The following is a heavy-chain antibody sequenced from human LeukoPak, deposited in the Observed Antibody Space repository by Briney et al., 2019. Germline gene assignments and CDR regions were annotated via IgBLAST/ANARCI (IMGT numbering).Heavy chain of an antibody. J-gene: IGHJ4*02. V-gene: IGHV1-2*02. Sequence: ASVKVSCKASGYTFTGYYMHWVRQAPGQGLEWMGWINPNSGGTNYAQKFQGRVTMTRDTSISTAYMELSRLRSDDTAVYYCARDPPRDGYSETNFDYWGQGTLVTVSS. CDR1: GYTFTGYY. CDR2: INPNSGGT. CDR3: ARDPPRDGYSETNFDY. D-gene: IGHD5-24*01.